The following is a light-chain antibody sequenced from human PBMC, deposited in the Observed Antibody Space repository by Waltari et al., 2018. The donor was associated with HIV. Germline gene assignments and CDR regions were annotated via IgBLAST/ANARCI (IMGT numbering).Light chain of an antibody. CDR1: SSHIGAGYA. V-gene: IGLV1-40*01. CDR3: QSYDSSLSAPVV. J-gene: IGLJ2*01. Sequence: QSVLTQPPSVSGAPGQRVTISCTGSSSHIGAGYAVHWYQQLPGTAPKLLIYGNSNRPSGVPDRFSGSKSGTSASLAITGLQAEDEADYYCQSYDSSLSAPVVFGGGTKLTVL. CDR2: GNS.